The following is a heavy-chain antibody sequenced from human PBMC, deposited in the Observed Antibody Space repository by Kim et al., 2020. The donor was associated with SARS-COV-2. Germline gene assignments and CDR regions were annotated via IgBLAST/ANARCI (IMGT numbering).Heavy chain of an antibody. V-gene: IGHV1-3*01. J-gene: IGHJ4*02. Sequence: YSQKFQGRVTITWDTSASTAYMELSSLQSEDTAVYYCARGGSGSYSSFDYWGQGTLVTVSS. CDR3: ARGGSGSYSSFDY. D-gene: IGHD3-10*01.